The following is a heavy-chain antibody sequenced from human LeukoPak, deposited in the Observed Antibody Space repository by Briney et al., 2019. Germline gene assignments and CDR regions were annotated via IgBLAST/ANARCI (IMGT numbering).Heavy chain of an antibody. CDR2: INPNSGGT. D-gene: IGHD6-13*01. J-gene: IGHJ5*02. Sequence: ASVKVSCRASGYTFTGYYMHWVRQAPGQGLEWMGWINPNSGGTNYAQKFQGRVTMTRDTSISTAYMELSRLRSDDTAVYYCARAPLPFIAAAGPYNWFDPWGQGTLVTVSS. V-gene: IGHV1-2*02. CDR3: ARAPLPFIAAAGPYNWFDP. CDR1: GYTFTGYY.